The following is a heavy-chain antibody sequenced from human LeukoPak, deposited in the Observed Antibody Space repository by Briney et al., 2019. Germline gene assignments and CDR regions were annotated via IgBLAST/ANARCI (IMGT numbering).Heavy chain of an antibody. V-gene: IGHV3-30-3*01. J-gene: IGHJ4*02. Sequence: GRSLRLSCAASGFTFSSYAMHWVRQGPGKGLEWVAVISYDGSNKYYADSVKGRFTISRDNSKNTLYLQMNSLRAEDTAVYYCARDRAVVPAAIGVYWGQGTLVTVSS. CDR1: GFTFSSYA. CDR2: ISYDGSNK. D-gene: IGHD2-2*02. CDR3: ARDRAVVPAAIGVY.